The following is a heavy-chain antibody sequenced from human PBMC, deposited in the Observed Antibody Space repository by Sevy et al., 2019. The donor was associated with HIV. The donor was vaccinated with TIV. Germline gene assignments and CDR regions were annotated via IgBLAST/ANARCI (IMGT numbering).Heavy chain of an antibody. D-gene: IGHD6-19*01. CDR3: ARSSLAVAGSYGLDV. Sequence: GGSLRLSCATSGFTFSNYPMHWVRQAPGKGLEWVAIISSDGSYQYYADSVEGRFTISRDDSKGTVFLLLNSLRAEDTAVYYCARSSLAVAGSYGLDVWGQGTTVTVSS. CDR2: ISSDGSYQ. J-gene: IGHJ6*02. V-gene: IGHV3-30*03. CDR1: GFTFSNYP.